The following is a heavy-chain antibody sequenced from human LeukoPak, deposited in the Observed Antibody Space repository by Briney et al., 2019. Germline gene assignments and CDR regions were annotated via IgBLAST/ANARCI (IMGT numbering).Heavy chain of an antibody. Sequence: GASVKVSCKASGYTFTSYYMHWVRQAPGQGLEWMGIINPSGGSTSYAQKFRGRVTMTRDTSTSTVYMELSSLRSEDTAVYYCARVLGYEGSDTIAFDYWGQGTLVTVSS. CDR3: ARVLGYEGSDTIAFDY. CDR2: INPSGGST. CDR1: GYTFTSYY. V-gene: IGHV1-46*01. D-gene: IGHD3-10*01. J-gene: IGHJ4*02.